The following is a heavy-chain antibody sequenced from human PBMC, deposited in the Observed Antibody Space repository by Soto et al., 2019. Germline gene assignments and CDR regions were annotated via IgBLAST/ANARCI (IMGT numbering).Heavy chain of an antibody. CDR1: GGSFSGYY. D-gene: IGHD3-9*01. V-gene: IGHV4-34*01. Sequence: QVQLQQWGAGLLKPSETLSLNCGVSGGSFSGYYWSWIRQPPGKGLEWIGEINHSGSAAYNPSLKSRGTISVDPSKTQISLKLSSVTAADSGVYYCAGETSDYDFLAAPTTFDIWGQGTMVSVSS. CDR2: INHSGSA. J-gene: IGHJ3*02. CDR3: AGETSDYDFLAAPTTFDI.